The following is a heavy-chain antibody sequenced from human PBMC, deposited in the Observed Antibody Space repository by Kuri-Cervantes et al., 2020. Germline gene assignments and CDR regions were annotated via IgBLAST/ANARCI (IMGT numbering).Heavy chain of an antibody. J-gene: IGHJ6*02. V-gene: IGHV3-9*01. Sequence: SLKISCAASGFTFDDYAMHWVRQAPGKGLEWVSGISWNSGSIGYADSVKGRFTISRDNAKNSLYLQMNSLRAEDTAVYYCARKSAYGSGLYGMDVWGQGTTVTGYS. CDR1: GFTFDDYA. CDR2: ISWNSGSI. D-gene: IGHD3-10*01. CDR3: ARKSAYGSGLYGMDV.